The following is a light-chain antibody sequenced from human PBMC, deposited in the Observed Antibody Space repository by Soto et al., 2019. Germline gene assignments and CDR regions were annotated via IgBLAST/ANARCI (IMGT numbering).Light chain of an antibody. V-gene: IGLV3-21*02. CDR1: NIGSKS. CDR3: SSYAGSNNLL. J-gene: IGLJ2*01. Sequence: SYELTQPPSVSVAPGQTARISCGGNNIGSKSVHWYQQRPGQAPVLVVSDDSDRPSGIPERFSGSNSGITATLTISRVEAGDEADYYCSSYAGSNNLLFGGGTKLTVL. CDR2: DDS.